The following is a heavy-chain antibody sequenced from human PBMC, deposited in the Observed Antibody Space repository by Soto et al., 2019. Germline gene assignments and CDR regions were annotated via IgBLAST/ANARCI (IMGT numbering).Heavy chain of an antibody. CDR1: GGSISSGGYY. J-gene: IGHJ4*02. Sequence: QVQLQESGPGLVKPSQTLSLTCTVSGGSISSGGYYWSWIRQHPGKGLEWIGYIYYSGSTYYNPSLKSRVTISVDTSKNQCSLKLSSVTAADTAVYYCARSSTSANYFDCWGQGTLVTVSS. D-gene: IGHD2-2*01. V-gene: IGHV4-31*03. CDR2: IYYSGST. CDR3: ARSSTSANYFDC.